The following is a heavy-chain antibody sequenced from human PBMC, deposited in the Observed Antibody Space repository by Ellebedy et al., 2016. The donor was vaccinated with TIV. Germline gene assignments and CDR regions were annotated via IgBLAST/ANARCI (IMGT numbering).Heavy chain of an antibody. V-gene: IGHV3-15*01. Sequence: GESLKISCEASGFTFSNAWMTWVRQAPGKGLEWVGHINSKGDGGTPDYAAPVRGRFTISRDASKNTHYLRMDSLKIEDTGMYFCSTVSPFRRTSEPVPVPVTWGQGALVSVSS. CDR1: GFTFSNAW. D-gene: IGHD6-13*01. CDR2: INSKGDGGTP. CDR3: STVSPFRRTSEPVPVPVT. J-gene: IGHJ4*02.